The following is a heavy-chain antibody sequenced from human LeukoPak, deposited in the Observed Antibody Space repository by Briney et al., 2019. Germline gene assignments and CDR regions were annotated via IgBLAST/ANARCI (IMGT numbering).Heavy chain of an antibody. CDR3: AKGRGGPIHTYYLDS. J-gene: IGHJ4*02. D-gene: IGHD3-16*01. CDR2: ISGSGGRT. CDR1: GFTFTTYA. V-gene: IGHV3-23*01. Sequence: GGSLRLSCAASGFTFTTYAMIWVRQAPGKGLEWVSVISGSGGRTYYADSVKGRFTISRDNSKNTLFLQMNSLRAEDTAVYYCAKGRGGPIHTYYLDSWGQGTLVTVSS.